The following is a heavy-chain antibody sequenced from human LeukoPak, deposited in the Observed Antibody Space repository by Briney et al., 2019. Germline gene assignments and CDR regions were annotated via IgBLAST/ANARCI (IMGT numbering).Heavy chain of an antibody. J-gene: IGHJ4*02. CDR1: GTSITRTY. Sequence: PSETLSLTCTVSGTSITRTYWSWIRQPPGRGLESVGYVYDTGDTNYNPSLKSRVTMSLDTSKNQLSLTLSSVTAADTAIYYCARRATSGNHQMLHFDSWGQGILVTVSS. CDR3: ARRATSGNHQMLHFDS. CDR2: VYDTGDT. D-gene: IGHD2-2*01. V-gene: IGHV4-59*08.